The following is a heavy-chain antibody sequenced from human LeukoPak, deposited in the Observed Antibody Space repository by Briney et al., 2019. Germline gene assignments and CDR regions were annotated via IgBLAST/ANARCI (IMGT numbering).Heavy chain of an antibody. D-gene: IGHD1-26*01. CDR2: ISGSGGST. CDR3: AKDLEGATYSHYFDY. CDR1: GFTFDDYA. V-gene: IGHV3-23*01. Sequence: PGGSLRLSCAASGFTFDDYAMHWVRQAPGKGLEWVSAISGSGGSTYYADSVKGRFTISRDNSKNTLYLQMNSLRAEDTAVYYCAKDLEGATYSHYFDYWGRGTLVTVSS. J-gene: IGHJ4*02.